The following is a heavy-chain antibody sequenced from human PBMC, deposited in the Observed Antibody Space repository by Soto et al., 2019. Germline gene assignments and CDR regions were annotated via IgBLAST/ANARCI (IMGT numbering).Heavy chain of an antibody. V-gene: IGHV3-21*01. CDR1: GFTFSSYS. Sequence: PGGSLRLSCAASGFTFSSYSMNWVRQAPGKGLEWVSSISSSSSYIYYADSVKGRFTISRDNAKNSLYLQMNSLRAEDTAVYYCARRAPGSYYGSGSYGPSHYYMDVWGKGTTVTVSS. CDR3: ARRAPGSYYGSGSYGPSHYYMDV. J-gene: IGHJ6*03. CDR2: ISSSSSYI. D-gene: IGHD3-10*01.